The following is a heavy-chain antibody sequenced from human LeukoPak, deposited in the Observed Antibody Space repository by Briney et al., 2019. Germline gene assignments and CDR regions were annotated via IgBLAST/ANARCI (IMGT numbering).Heavy chain of an antibody. Sequence: GGSLGLSCAASGFTFSSYWMSWVRQAPGKGLEWVANIKQDGSEKNYVGSLKGRFTISRDNAKKSLYLQMNSLRAEDTAVYFCARSEWGGYDHLGQGTLATVSS. D-gene: IGHD3-16*01. CDR2: IKQDGSEK. J-gene: IGHJ4*02. CDR1: GFTFSSYW. V-gene: IGHV3-7*05. CDR3: ARSEWGGYDH.